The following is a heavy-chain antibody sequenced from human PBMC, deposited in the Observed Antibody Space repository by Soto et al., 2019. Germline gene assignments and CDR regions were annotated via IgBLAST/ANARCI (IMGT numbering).Heavy chain of an antibody. CDR3: AREVGGAHIDY. CDR2: IYHSGST. D-gene: IGHD4-17*01. CDR1: GYPISSGYY. Sequence: PSETLSLTCAVSGYPISSGYYWGWIPQPPGKGLEWIGSIYHSGSTYYNPSLKSRVTISVDTSKNQFSLKLSSVTAADTAVYYCAREVGGAHIDYWGQGTLVTVSS. V-gene: IGHV4-38-2*02. J-gene: IGHJ4*02.